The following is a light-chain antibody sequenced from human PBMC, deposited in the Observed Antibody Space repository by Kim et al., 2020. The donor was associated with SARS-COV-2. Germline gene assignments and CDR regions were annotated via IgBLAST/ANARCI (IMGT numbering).Light chain of an antibody. CDR2: GAS. Sequence: EIVMTQSPATLSVSPGERATLSRRASQSVSSNLAWYQQKPGQAPRLLIYGASTRATGIPARFSGSGSGTEFTLTISSLQSEDFAVYYCQQYNNWPPGTFGGGTKVDIK. CDR3: QQYNNWPPGT. CDR1: QSVSSN. J-gene: IGKJ4*01. V-gene: IGKV3-15*01.